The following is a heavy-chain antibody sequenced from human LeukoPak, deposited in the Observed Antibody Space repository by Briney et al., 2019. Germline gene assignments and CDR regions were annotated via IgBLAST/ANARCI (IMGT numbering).Heavy chain of an antibody. CDR2: IYHSGST. Sequence: SQTLSLTCTVSGGSISSGGYYWSWIRQPPGKGLEWIGYIYHSGSTYYNPSLKSRVTISVDRSKNQFSLKLSSVTAADTAVYYCARGGCSSTSCYPPVDRPYYYYMDVWGKGTTVTVSS. J-gene: IGHJ6*03. V-gene: IGHV4-30-2*01. CDR1: GGSISSGGYY. D-gene: IGHD2-2*01. CDR3: ARGGCSSTSCYPPVDRPYYYYMDV.